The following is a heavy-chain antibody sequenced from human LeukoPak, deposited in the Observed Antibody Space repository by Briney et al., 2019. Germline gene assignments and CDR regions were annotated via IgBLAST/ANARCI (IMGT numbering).Heavy chain of an antibody. D-gene: IGHD3-9*01. Sequence: ASVKVSCKASSYTFTNYAISWVRQAPGQGLEWMGGIIPIFGTANYAQKFQGRVTITADKSTSTAYMELSSLRSEDTAVYYCARGLSIRYFDWGFDYWGQGTLVTVSS. CDR3: ARGLSIRYFDWGFDY. V-gene: IGHV1-69*06. CDR2: IIPIFGTA. J-gene: IGHJ4*02. CDR1: SYTFTNYA.